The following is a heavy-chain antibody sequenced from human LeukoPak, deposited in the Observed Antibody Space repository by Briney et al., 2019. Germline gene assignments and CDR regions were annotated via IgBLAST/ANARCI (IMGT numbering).Heavy chain of an antibody. D-gene: IGHD3-22*01. J-gene: IGHJ4*02. Sequence: GGSLRLSCAASGFTFSDYYMSWIRQAPGKGLEWISSISGSGNTIYYADSAMGRFTISRDNAKNSLYLLMNSLTAEDTAVYYCARDRSGGTYYYDSSGYSFWGQGTLVTVFS. CDR1: GFTFSDYY. CDR3: ARDRSGGTYYYDSSGYSF. CDR2: ISGSGNTI. V-gene: IGHV3-11*01.